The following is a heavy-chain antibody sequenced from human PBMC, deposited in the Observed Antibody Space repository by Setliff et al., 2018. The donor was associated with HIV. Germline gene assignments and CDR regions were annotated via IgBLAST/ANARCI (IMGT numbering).Heavy chain of an antibody. V-gene: IGHV3-33*03. J-gene: IGHJ6*02. CDR2: IWYDGSDK. CDR3: AKDRDYISSRLTHFYYFGLDV. CDR1: GFRFSTYG. D-gene: IGHD3-16*01. Sequence: GGSLRLSCVASGFRFSTYGMHWVRQAPGKGLEWVTFIWYDGSDKYYLDSVKGRFTISRDNSKNTLYLQMNNLRPEDTAVYYCAKDRDYISSRLTHFYYFGLDVWGQGTTVTVSS.